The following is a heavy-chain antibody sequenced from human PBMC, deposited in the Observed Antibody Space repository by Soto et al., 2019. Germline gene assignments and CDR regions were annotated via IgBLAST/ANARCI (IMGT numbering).Heavy chain of an antibody. Sequence: ASETLSLTCAVYGGSFSGYYWSWIRQPPGKGLEWIGEINHSGSTNYSPSLKSRVTISVDTSKNQFSLKLSSVTAADTAVYYCARGLFYGDFYYYYYMDVWGKGTTVTVSS. CDR1: GGSFSGYY. CDR3: ARGLFYGDFYYYYYMDV. V-gene: IGHV4-34*01. D-gene: IGHD4-17*01. CDR2: INHSGST. J-gene: IGHJ6*03.